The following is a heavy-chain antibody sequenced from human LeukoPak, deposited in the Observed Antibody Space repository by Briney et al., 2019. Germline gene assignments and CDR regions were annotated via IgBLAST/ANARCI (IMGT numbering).Heavy chain of an antibody. V-gene: IGHV4-4*07. CDR3: ARDGSYYYDSRIFDY. J-gene: IGHJ4*02. CDR2: IYTSGST. Sequence: PSDTLSLTCTVSGRSISSYYCSWIRQPAAKGLEWIGRIYTSGSTNYNPSLKSRVTMSVDTSKNQFSLKLSSVTAADTAVYYCARDGSYYYDSRIFDYWGQGTLVTVSS. D-gene: IGHD3-22*01. CDR1: GRSISSYY.